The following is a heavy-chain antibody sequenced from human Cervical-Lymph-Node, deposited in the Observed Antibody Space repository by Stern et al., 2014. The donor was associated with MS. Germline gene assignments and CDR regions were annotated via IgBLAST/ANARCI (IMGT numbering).Heavy chain of an antibody. CDR1: GYTFNAYY. V-gene: IGHV1-2*06. D-gene: IGHD1-14*01. Sequence: VQLVESAAEVKKPGASVKVSCEASGYTFNAYYIHWVRQAPGRGLEWMGRINPNSGETKYAQKFQGRVTMTRDTSNTAYMELSRVPSDDTAVFYCARVTRHFENRLYFGMDVWGQGTTVTVSS. CDR3: ARVTRHFENRLYFGMDV. J-gene: IGHJ6*02. CDR2: INPNSGET.